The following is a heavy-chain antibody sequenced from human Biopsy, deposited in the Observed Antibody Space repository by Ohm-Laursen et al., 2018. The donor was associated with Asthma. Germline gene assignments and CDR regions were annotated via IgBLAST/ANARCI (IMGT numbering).Heavy chain of an antibody. CDR1: GGSINNFY. D-gene: IGHD2-21*02. V-gene: IGHV4-59*01. CDR3: ARGVDRVTGLLDHFDS. J-gene: IGHJ4*02. CDR2: VYYSGST. Sequence: GTLSLTCTVFGGSINNFYWSWIRQPPGKGLESIGHVYYSGSTNYNPSPKSRVTISIDASKNQFSLKLTSVTAADTAVYYCARGVDRVTGLLDHFDSWGQGTLVTVSS.